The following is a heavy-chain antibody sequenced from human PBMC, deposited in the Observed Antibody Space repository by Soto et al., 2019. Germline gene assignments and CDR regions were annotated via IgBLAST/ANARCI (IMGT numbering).Heavy chain of an antibody. CDR1: GGSFSDYA. D-gene: IGHD3-22*01. CDR3: ARDGDYYDSSGFQRDYHYYGMDV. J-gene: IGHJ6*02. CDR2: IIPMLGIA. V-gene: IGHV1-69*01. Sequence: QGQLVQSGAEVKKPGSSVKVSCQASGGSFSDYAISWVRQAPGPGLEWMGGIIPMLGIADNAQKFQGRVIITADEYTSTVYMELSRLSSEDTAVYYCARDGDYYDSSGFQRDYHYYGMDVWGQGTTVTVAS.